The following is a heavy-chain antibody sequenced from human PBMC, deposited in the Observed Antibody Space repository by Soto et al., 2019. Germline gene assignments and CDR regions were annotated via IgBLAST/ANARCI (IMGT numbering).Heavy chain of an antibody. D-gene: IGHD4-17*01. CDR2: VYLGGTT. CDR1: GGSSTEFSNS. CDR3: ASGSPSFNGEFHV. Sequence: LSLTCTVSGGSSTEFSNSWVWVRQTPGKGLEWIATVYLGGTTYYNPSLKSRLSTSVEPSTNQFSLRLASVTAADTAVFFCASGSPSFNGEFHVWGQGTLVTV. J-gene: IGHJ3*01. V-gene: IGHV4-39*01.